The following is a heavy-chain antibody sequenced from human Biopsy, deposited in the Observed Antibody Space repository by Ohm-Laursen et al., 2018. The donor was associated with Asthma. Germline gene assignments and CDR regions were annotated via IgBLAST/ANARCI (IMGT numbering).Heavy chain of an antibody. Sequence: ASVKVSCKASGYTFTSNAIHWMRQAPGQSLEWTAWLNPVNGNTKYSQQFQGRVTITRDTSASTAYMELSSLTSEDTAVFYCAREVGATRYDPWGQGTLVTVSS. D-gene: IGHD1-26*01. CDR1: GYTFTSNA. CDR2: LNPVNGNT. CDR3: AREVGATRYDP. V-gene: IGHV1-3*01. J-gene: IGHJ5*02.